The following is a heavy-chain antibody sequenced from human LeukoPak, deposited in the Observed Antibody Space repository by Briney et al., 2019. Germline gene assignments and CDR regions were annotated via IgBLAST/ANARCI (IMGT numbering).Heavy chain of an antibody. J-gene: IGHJ4*02. CDR2: VSYDGNNK. D-gene: IGHD3-22*01. CDR1: GFTFTTYS. CDR3: ARGPRGHYYDSSGYTVY. Sequence: GGSLRLSCAASGFTFTTYSVHWVRQSPGKGLEWLAAVSYDGNNKYYTDSVRGRFTISRDNSKNTLYLQMNSLRTEDTAVYSCARGPRGHYYDSSGYTVYWGQGTLVTVPS. V-gene: IGHV3-30-3*01.